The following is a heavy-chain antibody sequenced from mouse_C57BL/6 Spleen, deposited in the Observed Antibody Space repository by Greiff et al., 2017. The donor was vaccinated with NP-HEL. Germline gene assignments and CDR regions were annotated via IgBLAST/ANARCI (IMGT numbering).Heavy chain of an antibody. CDR1: GYAFSSYW. CDR3: ARDGNYGIYYAMDY. J-gene: IGHJ4*01. CDR2: IYPGDGDT. Sequence: QVQLQQSGAELVKPGASVKISCKASGYAFSSYWMNWVKQRPGKGLEWIGQIYPGDGDTNYNGKFKGKATLTADKSSSTAYMQLSSLTSEDSAVYFCARDGNYGIYYAMDYWGQGTSVTVSS. V-gene: IGHV1-80*01. D-gene: IGHD2-1*01.